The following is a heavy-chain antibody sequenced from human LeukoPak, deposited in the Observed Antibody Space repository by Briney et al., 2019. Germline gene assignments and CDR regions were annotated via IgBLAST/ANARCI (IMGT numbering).Heavy chain of an antibody. V-gene: IGHV4-4*07. J-gene: IGHJ4*02. D-gene: IGHD3-10*01. CDR3: ARDMLDYGSGLYYFDY. CDR2: IYTSGST. CDR1: GGSISSYY. Sequence: KPSETLSLTCTVSGGSISSYYWSWIRQPAGKGLEWIGRIYTSGSTNYNPSLKSRVTMSVDTSKNQFSLKLSSVTAADTAVYYCARDMLDYGSGLYYFDYWGQGTLVTVSS.